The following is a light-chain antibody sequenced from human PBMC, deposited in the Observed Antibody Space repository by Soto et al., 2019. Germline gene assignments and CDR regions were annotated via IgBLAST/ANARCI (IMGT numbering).Light chain of an antibody. J-gene: IGLJ2*01. CDR1: SSDVGAYNY. CDR3: QSYDSSTVV. Sequence: QSALTQPPSASGSPGQSVTISCTGTSSDVGAYNYVSWYQQHPGKAPKLVIFEVSKRPSGVPDRFSGSKSGNTASLTISGLQTEDEADYYCQSYDSSTVVFGGGTKLTVL. V-gene: IGLV2-8*01. CDR2: EVS.